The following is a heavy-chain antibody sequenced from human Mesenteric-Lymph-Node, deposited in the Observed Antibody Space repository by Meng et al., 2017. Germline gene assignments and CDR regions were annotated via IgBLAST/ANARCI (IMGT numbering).Heavy chain of an antibody. CDR2: TDYRSNWYN. J-gene: IGHJ4*02. Sequence: VQLQQARPGLVTASLTPSATFAISGAIVSGNISTWNWIRQAPPRGLKWLERTDYRSNWYNGHAVSVKSRITINPDTSKNQFSLQLNSVTPEDTAMYYCARSGSSGWIDYWGQGTLVTVSS. CDR1: GAIVSGNIST. CDR3: ARSGSSGWIDY. D-gene: IGHD6-19*01. V-gene: IGHV6-1*02.